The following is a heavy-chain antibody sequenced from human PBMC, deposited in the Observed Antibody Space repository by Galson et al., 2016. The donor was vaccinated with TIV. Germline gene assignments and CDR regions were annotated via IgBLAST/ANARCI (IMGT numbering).Heavy chain of an antibody. Sequence: SLRLSCAASGFTFGSYAMNWVRQAPGKGLEWVSSIGGSGGRPDYADSVKGRFKLSRDSSKNTVFLQMNSLRAEDTAIYYCAKDRHGIPATLEHWGQGTLVTFSS. CDR1: GFTFGSYA. CDR2: IGGSGGRP. V-gene: IGHV3-23*01. J-gene: IGHJ4*02. CDR3: AKDRHGIPATLEH. D-gene: IGHD5-18*01.